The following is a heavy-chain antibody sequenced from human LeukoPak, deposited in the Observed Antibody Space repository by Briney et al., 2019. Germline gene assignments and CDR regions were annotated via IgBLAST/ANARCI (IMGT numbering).Heavy chain of an antibody. J-gene: IGHJ5*02. CDR1: GYTFTGYY. V-gene: IGHV1-2*06. CDR3: ARARGSSWYGVSSWFDP. D-gene: IGHD6-13*01. CDR2: INPNSGST. Sequence: ASVKVSCXASGYTFTGYYMHWVRQAPGQGLEWMGRINPNSGSTNYAQKFQGRVTMTRDTSISTAYMELSRLRSDDTAVYYCARARGSSWYGVSSWFDPWGQGTLVTVSS.